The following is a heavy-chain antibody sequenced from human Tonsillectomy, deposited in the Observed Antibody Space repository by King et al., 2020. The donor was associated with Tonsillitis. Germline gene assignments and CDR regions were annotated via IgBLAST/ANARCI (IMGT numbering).Heavy chain of an antibody. CDR2: IDGDGGST. Sequence: VQLVESGGGVVQPGGSLRLSCAASGFTFDDYAMHWVRQAPGKGLEWVSLIDGDGGSTYYADSVKGRFTISRDNSKNSLYLQMNSLRTEDTALYYCAKDMQYWSHYYDSSGYHGFDYWGQGTLVTVSS. CDR3: AKDMQYWSHYYDSSGYHGFDY. D-gene: IGHD3-22*01. V-gene: IGHV3-43*02. J-gene: IGHJ4*02. CDR1: GFTFDDYA.